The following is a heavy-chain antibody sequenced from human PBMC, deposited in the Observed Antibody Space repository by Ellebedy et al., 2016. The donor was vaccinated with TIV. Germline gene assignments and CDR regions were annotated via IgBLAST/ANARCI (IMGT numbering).Heavy chain of an antibody. CDR1: GFTFSTYE. CDR2: IDTAGDT. D-gene: IGHD6-19*01. J-gene: IGHJ4*02. CDR3: VGSSGWLFDY. V-gene: IGHV3-13*01. Sequence: GESLKISXAASGFTFSTYEMYWVRQVPGKGLEWVSAIDTAGDTYYPGSVKGRFTISRENAKSSLYLQMNSLRAGDTAVYYCVGSSGWLFDYWGQGTLVTVSS.